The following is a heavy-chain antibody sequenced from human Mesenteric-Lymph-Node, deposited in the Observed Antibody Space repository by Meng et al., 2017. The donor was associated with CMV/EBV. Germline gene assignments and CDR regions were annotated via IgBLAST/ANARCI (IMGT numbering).Heavy chain of an antibody. CDR2: LYAGGKT. CDR1: GLTVSNSY. V-gene: IGHV3-66*01. J-gene: IGHJ4*02. D-gene: IGHD6-6*01. CDR3: ARDLVRAARLPFDY. Sequence: GESLKISCAASGLTVSNSYMTWVRQAPGKGLECVSILYAGGKTNYADSVKGRFTISRDNAKNSLYLQMNSLRAEDTAVYYCARDLVRAARLPFDYWGQGTLVTVSS.